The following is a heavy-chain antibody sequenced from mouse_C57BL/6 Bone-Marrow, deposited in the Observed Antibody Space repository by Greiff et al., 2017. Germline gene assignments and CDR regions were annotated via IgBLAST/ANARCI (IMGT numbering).Heavy chain of an antibody. J-gene: IGHJ3*01. CDR2: LSDGGSYT. CDR1: GFTFSSYA. CDR3: AREGYGSSYGWFAD. V-gene: IGHV5-4*01. Sequence: DVMLVESGGGLVKPGGSLKLSCAASGFTFSSYAMSWVRQTPEKRLEWVATLSDGGSYTYYPDNVKGRFTISRDNAKNNLYLQKSHLKSEDTAMYYCAREGYGSSYGWFADWGKGTLVTVSA. D-gene: IGHD1-1*01.